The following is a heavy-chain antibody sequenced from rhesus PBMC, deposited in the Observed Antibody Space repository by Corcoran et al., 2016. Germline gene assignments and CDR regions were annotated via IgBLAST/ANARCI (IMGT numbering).Heavy chain of an antibody. CDR3: ARHGRGYCSGGVCYDFDY. CDR2: IYGSGGST. D-gene: IGHD2-8*01. Sequence: QVQLQESGPAVVKPSETLSLTCAVSGGSISSSNWWSWIRQSPGKGLEWIGGIYGSGGSTQYNPSLKSRVTSSIDTSKNQFSLKLSSVTAADTAVYYCARHGRGYCSGGVCYDFDYWGQGVLVTVSS. CDR1: GGSISSSNW. J-gene: IGHJ4*01. V-gene: IGHV4-93*02.